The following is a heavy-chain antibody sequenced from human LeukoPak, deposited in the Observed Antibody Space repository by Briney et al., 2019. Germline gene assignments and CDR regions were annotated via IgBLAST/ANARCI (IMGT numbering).Heavy chain of an antibody. J-gene: IGHJ3*02. CDR2: IIPILGIA. D-gene: IGHD2-15*01. CDR3: ARDPAGGTDAFDI. CDR1: GGTFSSYT. V-gene: IGHV1-69*04. Sequence: APVKVSCKASGGTFSSYTISWVRQAPGQGLEWMGRIIPILGIANYAQKFQGRVTITADKSTSTAYMELSSLRSEDTAAYYCARDPAGGTDAFDIWGQGTMVTVSS.